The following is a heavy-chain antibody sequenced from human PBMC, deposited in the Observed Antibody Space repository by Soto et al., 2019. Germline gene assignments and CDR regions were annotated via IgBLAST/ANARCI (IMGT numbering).Heavy chain of an antibody. V-gene: IGHV3-23*01. D-gene: IGHD3-22*01. CDR2: ISDTGGGT. CDR1: GVNFSSYA. J-gene: IGHJ5*02. CDR3: AVGRHKTSGSNTWFDP. Sequence: GGSLRLSCAASGVNFSSYAMNWVRQAPGKGLEWVSTISDTGGGTFYAGSVKGRFTISRDNSKNTLYLQMHSLRADDSAIYFCAVGRHKTSGSNTWFDPWGRGTLVTVSS.